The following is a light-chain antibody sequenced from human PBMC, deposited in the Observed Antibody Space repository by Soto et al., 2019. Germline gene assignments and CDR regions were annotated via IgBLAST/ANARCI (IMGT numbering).Light chain of an antibody. CDR3: QQYNYWLWT. CDR2: AAS. V-gene: IGKV3-15*01. CDR1: QNISSN. Sequence: EIVMTQSPATLSVSPGERATLSCRASQNISSNLAWYQQQPAQAPSVLIDAASTRATGIPSRFSGSGSGTEFTLTISSLQSEDFAVYYCQQYNYWLWTFGQGTKVESK. J-gene: IGKJ1*01.